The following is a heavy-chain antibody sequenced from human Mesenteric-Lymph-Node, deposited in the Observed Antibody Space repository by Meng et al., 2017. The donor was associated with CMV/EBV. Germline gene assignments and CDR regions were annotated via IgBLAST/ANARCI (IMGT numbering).Heavy chain of an antibody. D-gene: IGHD3-22*01. J-gene: IGHJ4*02. V-gene: IGHV4-30-4*01. CDR1: VASISRGDYY. CDR3: ATVPHFTSGYYFDH. Sequence: VASISRGDYYWIWLRQSPGKGLEWIGYIYHTGNTYHNPSLKSRIFISVDTPKSQFSLRLRSVTAADTAVYYCATVPHFTSGYYFDHWGQGMVVTVSS. CDR2: IYHTGNT.